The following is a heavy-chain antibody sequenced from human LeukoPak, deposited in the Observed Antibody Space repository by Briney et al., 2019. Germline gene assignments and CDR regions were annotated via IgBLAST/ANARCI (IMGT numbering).Heavy chain of an antibody. Sequence: ASVNVSCKASGYTFTSYGISWVRQAPGQGLEWMGWINAGNGNTNYAQKFQGRVIITRDTSASTAYMELSSLTSADTAVYYCARDKTNTWYGAIDYWGQGTLVTVSS. CDR3: ARDKTNTWYGAIDY. D-gene: IGHD6-13*01. CDR1: GYTFTSYG. J-gene: IGHJ4*02. CDR2: INAGNGNT. V-gene: IGHV1-18*01.